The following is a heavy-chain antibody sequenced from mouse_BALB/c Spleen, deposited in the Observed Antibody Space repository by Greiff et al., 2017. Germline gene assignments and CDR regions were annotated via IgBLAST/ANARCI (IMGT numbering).Heavy chain of an antibody. CDR3: ARGVVANGFAY. CDR1: GYTFTSYW. CDR2: INPSTGYT. V-gene: IGHV1-7*01. Sequence: QVQLQQSGAELAKPGASVKMSCKASGYTFTSYWMHWVKQRPGQGLEWIGYINPSTGYTEYNQKFKDKATLTADKSSSTAYMQLSSLTSEDSAVYYCARGVVANGFAYWGQGTLVTVSA. J-gene: IGHJ3*01. D-gene: IGHD1-1*01.